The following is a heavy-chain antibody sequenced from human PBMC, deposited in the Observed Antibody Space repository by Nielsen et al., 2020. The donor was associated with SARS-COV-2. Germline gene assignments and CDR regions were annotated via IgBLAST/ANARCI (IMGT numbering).Heavy chain of an antibody. CDR1: GFTFSSYS. CDR2: ISSSSTI. Sequence: GESLKISCAASGFTFSSYSMNWVRQAPGKGLEWVSYISSSSTIYYADSVKGRFTISRDNAKNSLYLQMNSLRDEDTAVYYCARDPYDFWSGYYLPVYYYYGMDVWGQGTTVTVSS. D-gene: IGHD3-3*01. CDR3: ARDPYDFWSGYYLPVYYYYGMDV. J-gene: IGHJ6*02. V-gene: IGHV3-48*02.